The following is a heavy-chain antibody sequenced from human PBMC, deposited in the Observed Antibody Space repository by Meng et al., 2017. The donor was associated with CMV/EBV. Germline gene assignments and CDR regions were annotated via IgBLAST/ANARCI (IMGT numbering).Heavy chain of an antibody. CDR3: ARAVGGSGWYYFDY. CDR1: GGSISSYY. V-gene: IGHV4-59*12. Sequence: SETLSLTCTVSGGSISSYYWSWIRQPPGKGLEWIGYIYYSGSTNYNPSLKSRVTISVDTSKNQFSLKLSSVTAADTAVYYCARAVGGSGWYYFDYWGQGTLVTAS. CDR2: IYYSGST. D-gene: IGHD6-19*01. J-gene: IGHJ4*02.